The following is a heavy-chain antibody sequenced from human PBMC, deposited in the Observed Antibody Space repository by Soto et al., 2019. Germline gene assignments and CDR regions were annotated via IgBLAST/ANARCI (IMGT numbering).Heavy chain of an antibody. CDR3: ARSLGSGWYFFDY. Sequence: PSETLSLTCTVSGGSISSYYWSWIRQPPGKGLEWIGYIYYSGTTNYNPSPKSRVTMSVDTSKNQFSLKLSSVTAADTAVYYCARSLGSGWYFFDYWGQGTLVTVSS. CDR2: IYYSGTT. D-gene: IGHD6-19*01. V-gene: IGHV4-59*01. J-gene: IGHJ4*02. CDR1: GGSISSYY.